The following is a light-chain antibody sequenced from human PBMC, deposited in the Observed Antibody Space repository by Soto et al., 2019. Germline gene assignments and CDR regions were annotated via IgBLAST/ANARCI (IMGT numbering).Light chain of an antibody. CDR1: QSVLYSSNNKNY. V-gene: IGKV4-1*01. CDR3: QQYFITPWT. CDR2: WAS. J-gene: IGKJ1*01. Sequence: DIVMTQSPDSLAVSLGERATINCKSSQSVLYSSNNKNYLAWYQQKPGQPPKLLIYWASTRESGVPDRFSGSGPGTDFTLTISSLQAEDVAVYYCQQYFITPWTLGQGTKVEIK.